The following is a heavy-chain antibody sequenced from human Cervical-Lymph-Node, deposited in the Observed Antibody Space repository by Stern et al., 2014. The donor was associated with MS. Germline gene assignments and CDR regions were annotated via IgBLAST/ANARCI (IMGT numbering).Heavy chain of an antibody. CDR3: AKDRGMIVVVTYSLEY. J-gene: IGHJ4*02. V-gene: IGHV3-30*18. Sequence: VQLVESGGGVVQPGRSLRLSCVASGFSFSSYGMHWVRQAPGTGLEWVAAISANGRSTYYADSVKGRLTISRDNSRNTLYLQLNSLRDEDTAVYYCAKDRGMIVVVTYSLEYWGQGTLVTVSS. D-gene: IGHD3-22*01. CDR1: GFSFSSYG. CDR2: ISANGRST.